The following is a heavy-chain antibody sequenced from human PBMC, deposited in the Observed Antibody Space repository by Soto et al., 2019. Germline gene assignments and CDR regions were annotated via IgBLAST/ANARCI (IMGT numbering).Heavy chain of an antibody. CDR1: GWSFSGYY. CDR3: ATQGHCSGGGCYHDFDY. Sequence: SETLSLTCAVDGWSFSGYYWSWIRQPPGKGLEWIGEINNSRGTKYNPSIKSRVTISVDTSKKKFSLKLNSVTAADTAVYYCATQGHCSGGGCYHDFDYWGQGALVTVSS. J-gene: IGHJ4*02. D-gene: IGHD2-15*01. CDR2: INNSRGT. V-gene: IGHV4-34*01.